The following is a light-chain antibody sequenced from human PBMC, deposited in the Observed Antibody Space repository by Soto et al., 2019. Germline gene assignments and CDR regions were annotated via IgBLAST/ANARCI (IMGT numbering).Light chain of an antibody. CDR3: QQYKNWPWT. CDR1: QSVSSK. V-gene: IGKV3-15*01. J-gene: IGKJ1*01. Sequence: EIVMTQSPATLSVSPGERATLSCRASQSVSSKLAWYQQRRGQTTRLLIYDASTRDNGIPARFSGSGSGTEFTLTISSLQSEDFAGYYCQQYKNWPWTFCQGTKVEIK. CDR2: DAS.